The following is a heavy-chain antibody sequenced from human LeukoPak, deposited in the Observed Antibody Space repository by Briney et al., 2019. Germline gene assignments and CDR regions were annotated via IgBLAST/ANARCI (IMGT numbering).Heavy chain of an antibody. Sequence: GGSLRLSCTASGFTFSSYAMHWVRQAPGKGLEWVAVISYDGSNKYYADSVKGRFTISRDNSKNTLYLQMNSLRAEDTAVYYCASPYCSSTSCYFDYWGQGTLVTVSS. CDR2: ISYDGSNK. CDR1: GFTFSSYA. J-gene: IGHJ4*02. V-gene: IGHV3-30-3*01. D-gene: IGHD2-2*01. CDR3: ASPYCSSTSCYFDY.